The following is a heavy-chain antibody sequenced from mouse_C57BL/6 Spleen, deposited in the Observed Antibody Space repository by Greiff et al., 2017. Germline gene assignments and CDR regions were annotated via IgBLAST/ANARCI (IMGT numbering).Heavy chain of an antibody. J-gene: IGHJ1*03. CDR3: ASYYGSSPWYFDV. D-gene: IGHD1-1*01. V-gene: IGHV1-74*01. CDR2: IHPSDSDT. CDR1: GYTFTSYW. Sequence: VKLKQPGAELVKPGASVKVSCKASGYTFTSYWMHWVKQRPGQGLEWIGRIHPSDSDTNYNQKFKGKATLTVDKSSSTAYMQLSSLTSEDSAVYYCASYYGSSPWYFDVWGTGTTVTVSS.